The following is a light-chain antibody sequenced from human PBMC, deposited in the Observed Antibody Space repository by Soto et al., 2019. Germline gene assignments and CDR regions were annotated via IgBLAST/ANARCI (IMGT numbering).Light chain of an antibody. CDR2: DAS. J-gene: IGKJ5*01. CDR1: QSVSRY. Sequence: EIVLTQSPATLSLSPGERAPLSCRASQSVSRYLAWYQQKPGQAPRLLIFDASNRATGIPARFSGSGSGTDFTLTISSLESEDFAVYYCQQRTNWVTFGQGTDWRL. CDR3: QQRTNWVT. V-gene: IGKV3-11*01.